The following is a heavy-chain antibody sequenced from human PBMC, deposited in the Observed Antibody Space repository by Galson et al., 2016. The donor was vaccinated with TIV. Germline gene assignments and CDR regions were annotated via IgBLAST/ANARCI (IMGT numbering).Heavy chain of an antibody. J-gene: IGHJ2*01. CDR3: ARHDSSAFSNWYFNL. CDR2: IYPAHSET. D-gene: IGHD3-22*01. CDR1: GYRFTTYW. V-gene: IGHV5-51*01. Sequence: QSGAEVKKPGESLKISCKDSGYRFTTYWIAWVRQMPGKGLEWMGLIYPAHSETRYSPSFQGQVTISADKSTTTAYLQWNSLKASDTAMYYCARHDSSAFSNWYFNLWGRGTLVTVSS.